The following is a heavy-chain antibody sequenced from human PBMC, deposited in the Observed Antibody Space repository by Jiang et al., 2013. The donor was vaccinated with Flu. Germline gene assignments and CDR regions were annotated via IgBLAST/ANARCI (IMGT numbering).Heavy chain of an antibody. CDR2: TYYRSKWYN. CDR3: ARDSGKLLGNYYYMDV. D-gene: IGHD1-26*01. V-gene: IGHV6-1*01. CDR1: GDSVSSNSAA. Sequence: SQTLSLTCAISGDSVSSNSAAWNWIRQSPSRGLEWLGRTYYRSKWYNDYAVSVKSRITINPDTSKNQFSLQLNSVTPEDTAVYYCARDSGKLLGNYYYMDVWGKRDHGHRLL. J-gene: IGHJ6*03.